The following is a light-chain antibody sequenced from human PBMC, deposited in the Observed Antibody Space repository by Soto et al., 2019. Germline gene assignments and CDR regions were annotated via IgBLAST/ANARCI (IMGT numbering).Light chain of an antibody. CDR2: DAS. CDR3: QQYGSSPIT. CDR1: QTISSSY. V-gene: IGKV3-20*01. Sequence: VLTQSPGTLSLSPGERATLSCRASQTISSSYLAWYQQKPGQAPRLLIYDASSRATGIPDRFSGSGSGTDFILTISSLEPEDFALYYCQQYGSSPITFGQGTRLEI. J-gene: IGKJ5*01.